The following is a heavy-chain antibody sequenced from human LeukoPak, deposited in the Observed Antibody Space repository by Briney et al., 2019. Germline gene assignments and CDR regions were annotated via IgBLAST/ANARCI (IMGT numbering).Heavy chain of an antibody. D-gene: IGHD3-3*01. V-gene: IGHV4-4*07. J-gene: IGHJ4*02. CDR3: ARDIYDFWSGSYFDY. CDR1: GGSISSYY. CDR2: IYTSGST. Sequence: SGTLSLTCTVSGGSISSYYWSWIRQPAGKGLEWIGRIYTSGSTNYNPSLKSRVTMSVDTSKNQFSLKLSSVTAADTAVYYCARDIYDFWSGSYFDYWGQGTLVAVSS.